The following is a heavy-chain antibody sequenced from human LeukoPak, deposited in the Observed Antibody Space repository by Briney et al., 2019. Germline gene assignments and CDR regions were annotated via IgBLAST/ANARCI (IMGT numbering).Heavy chain of an antibody. CDR1: GYTFTSYD. CDR2: MNPNSGNT. V-gene: IGHV1-8*01. Sequence: ASVKVSCKASGYTFTSYDINWVRQATGQGLEWMRWMNPNSGNTGYAQKFQGRVTMTRNTSISTAYMELSSLRSEDTAVYYCARGRMVRGVTWWFDPWGQGTLVTVSS. J-gene: IGHJ5*02. D-gene: IGHD3-10*01. CDR3: ARGRMVRGVTWWFDP.